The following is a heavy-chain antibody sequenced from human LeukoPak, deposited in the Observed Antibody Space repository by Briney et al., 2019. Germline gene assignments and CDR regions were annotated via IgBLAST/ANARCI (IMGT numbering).Heavy chain of an antibody. D-gene: IGHD4-17*01. CDR1: GFTFSSYS. CDR3: ANSPRSYGDFFI. J-gene: IGHJ4*02. Sequence: PGGSLRLSFAASGFTFSSYSMNSVRQAPGKGLECVSSISSSSSYIYYADSVKGRFTMSRDNSKKTLHLQVNSLSAEDMALYYCANSPRSYGDFFIWGQGTLVTVSS. V-gene: IGHV3-21*01. CDR2: ISSSSSYI.